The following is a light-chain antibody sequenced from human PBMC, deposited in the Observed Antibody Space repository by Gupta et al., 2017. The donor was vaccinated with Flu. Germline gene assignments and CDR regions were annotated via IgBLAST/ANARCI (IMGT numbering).Light chain of an antibody. V-gene: IGKV1D-16*01. J-gene: IGKJ4*01. CDR2: GAV. CDR3: QQYDDRVT. CDR1: QDIKTW. Sequence: DIQMTQSPSSVSAPVGARVTITCRASQDIKTWLAWYQFKPDKAPWSLIHGAVNLHSGVPFRFGGSGSVTIFNLTIYGVQPEDSATYYCQQYDDRVTFGGGTTVEIK.